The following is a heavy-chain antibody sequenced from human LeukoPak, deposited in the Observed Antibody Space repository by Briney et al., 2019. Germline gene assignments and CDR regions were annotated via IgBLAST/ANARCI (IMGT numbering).Heavy chain of an antibody. CDR1: GGSFSGYY. Sequence: SETLSLTCAVYGGSFSGYYWSWIRQPPGKGLEWIGEINHSGSTNYNPSLKSRVTISVDTSKNQFSLKLSSVTAADTAVYYCATSYCSGGSCYSGWFDPWGQGTLVTVPS. J-gene: IGHJ5*02. CDR2: INHSGST. V-gene: IGHV4-34*01. D-gene: IGHD2-15*01. CDR3: ATSYCSGGSCYSGWFDP.